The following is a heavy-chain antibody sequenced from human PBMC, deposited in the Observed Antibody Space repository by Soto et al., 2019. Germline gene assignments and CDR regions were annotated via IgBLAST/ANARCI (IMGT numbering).Heavy chain of an antibody. J-gene: IGHJ1*01. CDR3: AKDDGQWLVPKLYFQH. D-gene: IGHD6-19*01. V-gene: IGHV3-9*01. CDR2: ISWNSGSI. CDR1: GFTFDDYA. Sequence: GGSLRLSCAASGFTFDDYAMHWVRQAPGKGLEWVSGISWNSGSIGYADSVKGRFTISRDNAKNSLYLQMNSLRAEDTALYYCAKDDGQWLVPKLYFQHWGQGTLVTVSS.